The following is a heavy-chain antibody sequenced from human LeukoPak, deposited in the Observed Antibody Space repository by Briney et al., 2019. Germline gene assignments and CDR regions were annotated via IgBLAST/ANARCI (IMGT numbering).Heavy chain of an antibody. CDR2: VYHTGHT. D-gene: IGHD3-16*01. V-gene: IGHV4-59*01. CDR1: GGSFSGYY. CDR3: ARHRFGHLFDY. Sequence: SETLSLTCAVYGGSFSGYYWSWIRQPPGKGLEWIGYVYHTGHTHYSPSLKSRVTVSLDTSRNQVSLILSSVTAADTAVYYCARHRFGHLFDYWGQGTLVFASS. J-gene: IGHJ4*02.